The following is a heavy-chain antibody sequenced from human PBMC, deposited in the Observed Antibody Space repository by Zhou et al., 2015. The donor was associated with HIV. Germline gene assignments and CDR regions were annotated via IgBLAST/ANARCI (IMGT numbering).Heavy chain of an antibody. Sequence: QVQLVQSGAEVKKPGSSVKVSCKASGGTFSSYAISWVRQAPGQGLEWMGGIIPIFGTANYAQKFQGRVTITADESTSTAYMELSSLRSEDTAVYYCARDPDPYYYDSSGYFDAFDIWGQGTMVTVSS. CDR2: IIPIFGTA. CDR1: GGTFSSYA. V-gene: IGHV1-69*01. D-gene: IGHD3-22*01. CDR3: ARDPDPYYYDSSGYFDAFDI. J-gene: IGHJ3*02.